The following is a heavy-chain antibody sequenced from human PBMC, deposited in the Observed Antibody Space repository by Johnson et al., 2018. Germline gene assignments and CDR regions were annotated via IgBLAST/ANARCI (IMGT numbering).Heavy chain of an antibody. CDR1: GFTFSSYG. CDR3: ARRTRGSGNGMDV. V-gene: IGHV3-30*03. CDR2: ISYDGSNK. Sequence: VQLLESGGGVVQPGRSLRLSCAASGFTFSSYGMHWVRQAPGKGLEWVAVISYDGSNKYYADSVTGRFTISRDNSKNTLYLQMNSLRAEDTAGYYFARRTRGSGNGMDVWGQGTTVNVSS. D-gene: IGHD3-10*01. J-gene: IGHJ6*02.